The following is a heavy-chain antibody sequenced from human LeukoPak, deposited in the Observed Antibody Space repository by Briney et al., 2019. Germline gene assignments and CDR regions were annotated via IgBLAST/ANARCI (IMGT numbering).Heavy chain of an antibody. D-gene: IGHD3-10*01. Sequence: PSETLSLTCTVSGGSISTYYWYWSWLRQPPGTGLEWIGYIYYSGSTNYNPSLESRVTISLDTSKTQFSLKLNSVTAADTAVYYCARAVTMVRGVDYYYYMDVWGKGTTVTVSS. J-gene: IGHJ6*03. CDR1: GGSISTYY. CDR2: IYYSGST. V-gene: IGHV4-59*01. CDR3: ARAVTMVRGVDYYYYMDV.